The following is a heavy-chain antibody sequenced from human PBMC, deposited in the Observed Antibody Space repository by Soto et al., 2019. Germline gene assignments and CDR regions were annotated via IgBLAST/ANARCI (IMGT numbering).Heavy chain of an antibody. CDR3: ARSFGVAAAGPFDY. Sequence: QVQLQESGPGLVKPSQTLSLTCTVSGGSISSGGYYWSWIRQHPGKGLEWIGYIYYSGSTYYNPSLKTRVTRSVDTSKNQFSLKLSSVTAADTAVYYWARSFGVAAAGPFDYWGQGTLVTVSS. V-gene: IGHV4-31*03. CDR2: IYYSGST. CDR1: GGSISSGGYY. D-gene: IGHD6-13*01. J-gene: IGHJ4*02.